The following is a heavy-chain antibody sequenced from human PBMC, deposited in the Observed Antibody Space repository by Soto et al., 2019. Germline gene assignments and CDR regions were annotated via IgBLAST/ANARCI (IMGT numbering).Heavy chain of an antibody. V-gene: IGHV4-34*01. CDR3: ARAPKVSGSAQTRPDF. CDR1: SGSLSGYY. Sequence: SGTLSLTCSLYSGSLSGYYWSWIRQPPGKGLEWIGEISPSGTTNYSPSLKSRVSISVDTSKNQFSLNLTSLTAADTAVYYCARAPKVSGSAQTRPDFWGQGSLVTVSS. CDR2: ISPSGTT. D-gene: IGHD6-6*01. J-gene: IGHJ4*02.